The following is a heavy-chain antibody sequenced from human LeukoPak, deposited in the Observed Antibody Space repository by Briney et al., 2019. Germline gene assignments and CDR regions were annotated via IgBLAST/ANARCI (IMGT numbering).Heavy chain of an antibody. Sequence: GGSLRLSCAASGFTFSTYGMNWVRQAPGKGLGWVSAISGSGGSTYYADSVKGRFTISRDNSKNTLYRQMNSLRAEDTAVYYCAGRGSGSYFDFWGQGTLVTVSS. D-gene: IGHD3-10*01. CDR2: ISGSGGST. J-gene: IGHJ4*02. CDR3: AGRGSGSYFDF. CDR1: GFTFSTYG. V-gene: IGHV3-23*01.